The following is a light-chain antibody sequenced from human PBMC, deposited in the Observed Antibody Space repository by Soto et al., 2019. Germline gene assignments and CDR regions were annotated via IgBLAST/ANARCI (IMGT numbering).Light chain of an antibody. V-gene: IGKV1-5*01. CDR3: QQYNSYIT. J-gene: IGKJ5*01. Sequence: DIQMTQSPSTLSASVGDRVTITCRASQSISSWLAWYQQKPGKAPKLLIYDASNLETGVPSRFSGSGSGTEFTLTISSLQPDDFATYYCQQYNSYITFGQGTRLEI. CDR2: DAS. CDR1: QSISSW.